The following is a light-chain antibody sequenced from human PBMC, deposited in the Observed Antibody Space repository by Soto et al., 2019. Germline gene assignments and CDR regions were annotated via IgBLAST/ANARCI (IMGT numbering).Light chain of an antibody. Sequence: QSVLTQPPSVSGAPGQRVTISCTGSSSNIGAGYDVHWYQPLPGTAPKLLIYGNSNRPSGVPDRFSGSKSGTSASLAITGLQAEDEADYDCQSYDSSLSGWVFGGGTKLTVL. V-gene: IGLV1-40*01. CDR3: QSYDSSLSGWV. J-gene: IGLJ3*02. CDR1: SSNIGAGYD. CDR2: GNS.